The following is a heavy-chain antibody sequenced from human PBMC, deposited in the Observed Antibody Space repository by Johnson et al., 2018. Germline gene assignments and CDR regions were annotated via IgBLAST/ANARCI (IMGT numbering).Heavy chain of an antibody. J-gene: IGHJ1*01. V-gene: IGHV3-30*18. CDR3: AKDRRAGSSNFQH. Sequence: QVQLVESGGGVVQPGRSLRLSCAASGFTFSSYGMHWVRQAPGKGLEWVAVISYDGSNKYYADSVKGRFTISRDNSKNTVYLQMNSLRAEDTAVYYCAKDRRAGSSNFQHWGQGTLVTVSS. D-gene: IGHD3-10*01. CDR1: GFTFSSYG. CDR2: ISYDGSNK.